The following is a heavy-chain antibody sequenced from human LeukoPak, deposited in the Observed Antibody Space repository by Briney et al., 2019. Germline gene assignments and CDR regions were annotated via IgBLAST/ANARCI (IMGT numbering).Heavy chain of an antibody. J-gene: IGHJ4*02. CDR3: VRDRYGTDTAMGTFDY. CDR1: GFTFSSYA. Sequence: PGGSLRLSCAASGFTFSSYAMHWVRQAPGKGLDWVAVISYDGSNKYYADSLKGRFTISRDNSKNTLYLQMNSLRAEETAVYYCVRDRYGTDTAMGTFDYWGQGTLVTVSS. D-gene: IGHD5-18*01. V-gene: IGHV3-30-3*01. CDR2: ISYDGSNK.